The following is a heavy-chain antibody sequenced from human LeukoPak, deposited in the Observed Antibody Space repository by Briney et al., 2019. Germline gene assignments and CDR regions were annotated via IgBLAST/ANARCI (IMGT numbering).Heavy chain of an antibody. Sequence: SETLSLTCAVYGGSFSGYYWSWIRQPPGKGLEWIGEINHSGSTNYNPSLKSRVTISVDTSKNLFSLKLSSVTAADTAVYYCARGSAKWLRLPYYYYYMDVWGKGTTVTVSS. D-gene: IGHD5-12*01. J-gene: IGHJ6*03. CDR3: ARGSAKWLRLPYYYYYMDV. V-gene: IGHV4-34*01. CDR2: INHSGST. CDR1: GGSFSGYY.